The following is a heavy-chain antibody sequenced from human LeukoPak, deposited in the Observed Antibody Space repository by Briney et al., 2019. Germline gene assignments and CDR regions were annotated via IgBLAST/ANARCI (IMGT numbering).Heavy chain of an antibody. CDR1: GGSISSSSYY. CDR2: IYYSGST. D-gene: IGHD3-10*02. J-gene: IGHJ4*02. Sequence: SSETLSLTCTVSGGSISSSSYYWGWIRQPPGKGLEWIGSIYYSGSTYYNPSLKSRVTISVDTSKNQFSLKLSSVTAADTAVYYCARSTGSTMFIDYWGQGTQVTVSS. V-gene: IGHV4-39*07. CDR3: ARSTGSTMFIDY.